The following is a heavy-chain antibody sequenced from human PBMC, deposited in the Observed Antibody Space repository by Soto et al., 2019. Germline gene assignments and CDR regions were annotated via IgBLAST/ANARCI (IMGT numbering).Heavy chain of an antibody. CDR3: ARGYNYSYGDY. CDR2: ISAYNGNT. D-gene: IGHD5-18*01. V-gene: IGHV1-18*01. CDR1: GYTFNTYD. J-gene: IGHJ4*02. Sequence: QVQLVQSGGEVKKPGASVKVSCKASGYTFNTYDNSWVRQAPGQGLEWMGWISAYNGNTNYAQKLQGRVTMTTDTATTTAYMELRRLRSDDTAVYYCARGYNYSYGDYWGQGTLVTVSS.